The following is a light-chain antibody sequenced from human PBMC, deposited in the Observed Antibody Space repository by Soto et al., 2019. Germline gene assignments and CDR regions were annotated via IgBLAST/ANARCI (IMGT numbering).Light chain of an antibody. CDR2: GVS. CDR1: RSDVGGYNY. V-gene: IGLV2-14*01. CDR3: SSYSSSITYV. Sequence: QSVLTRPASVSGSPGQSITISCTGTRSDVGGYNYVSWYQLHPGKAPKLMIYGVSNRPSGVSNRFSGSKSGNTASLTISGLQAEDEADYYCSSYSSSITYVLGTGTKVTVL. J-gene: IGLJ1*01.